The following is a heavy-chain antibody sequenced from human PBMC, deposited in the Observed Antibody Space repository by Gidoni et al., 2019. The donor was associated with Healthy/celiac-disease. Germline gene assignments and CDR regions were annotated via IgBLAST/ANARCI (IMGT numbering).Heavy chain of an antibody. Sequence: QVQLQQWGAGLLKPSETLSLTCAVYGGSFSGYYWSWIRQPPGKGLEWIGEINHSGSTNYNPSLKSRVTISVDTSKNQFSLKLSSVTAADTAVYYCARGRPTVTADFDYWGQGTLVTVSS. V-gene: IGHV4-34*01. CDR1: GGSFSGYY. CDR3: ARGRPTVTADFDY. J-gene: IGHJ4*02. CDR2: INHSGST. D-gene: IGHD4-17*01.